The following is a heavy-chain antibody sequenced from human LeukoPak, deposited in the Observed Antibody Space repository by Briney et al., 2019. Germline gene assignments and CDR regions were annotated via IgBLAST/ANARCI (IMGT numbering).Heavy chain of an antibody. CDR1: GFTFSSYA. V-gene: IGHV3-30*14. D-gene: IGHD1-26*01. J-gene: IGHJ3*02. CDR3: ARDSSSRGSWVGAFDI. Sequence: PGGSLRLSCAASGFTFSSYAMHWVRQAPGKGLEWVAVISYDGSNKYYADSVKGRFTISRDNSKNTLYLQMNSLRAEDTAVYYCARDSSSRGSWVGAFDIWGQGTMVTVSS. CDR2: ISYDGSNK.